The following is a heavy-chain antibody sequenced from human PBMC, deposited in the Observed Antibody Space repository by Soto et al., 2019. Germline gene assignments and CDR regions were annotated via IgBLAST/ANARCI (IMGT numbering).Heavy chain of an antibody. CDR1: GGSVSSGSYY. CDR2: IYYSGST. J-gene: IGHJ5*02. CDR3: ARGGYCSGGSCPPWFDP. D-gene: IGHD2-15*01. Sequence: SETLSLTCTVSGGSVSSGSYYWIWIRHPPGKGLEWIGYIYYSGSTNYNPSLKSRVTMSIDTSKNQFSLNLSSVTAADAAVYYCARGGYCSGGSCPPWFDPWGQGTLVTVSS. V-gene: IGHV4-61*01.